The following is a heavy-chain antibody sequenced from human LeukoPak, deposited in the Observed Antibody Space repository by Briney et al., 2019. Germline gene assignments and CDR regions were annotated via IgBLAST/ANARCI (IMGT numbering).Heavy chain of an antibody. V-gene: IGHV3-7*04. CDR2: IKQDGSEK. CDR1: GFSFSNYW. Sequence: GGSLRPSCAASGFSFSNYWMSWVRQAPGKGLEWVANIKQDGSEKYYVDSVKGRFTISRDNAKNSLYLQMNSLRAEDTAVYYCARGPYYYDSSGSHYFDYWGQGTLVTVSS. D-gene: IGHD3-22*01. J-gene: IGHJ4*02. CDR3: ARGPYYYDSSGSHYFDY.